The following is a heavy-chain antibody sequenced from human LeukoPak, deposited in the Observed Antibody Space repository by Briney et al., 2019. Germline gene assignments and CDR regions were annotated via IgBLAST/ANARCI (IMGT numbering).Heavy chain of an antibody. CDR3: ARSSWGIAAAGSNYYYYGMDV. D-gene: IGHD6-13*01. CDR2: IIPIRGIA. CDR1: GGTFSSYA. Sequence: SVKVSCKASGGTFSSYAISWVRQAPGQGLEWMGRIIPIRGIANYAQKFQGRVTITADKSTSTAYMELSSLRSEDTAVYYCARSSWGIAAAGSNYYYYGMDVWGQGTTVTVSS. V-gene: IGHV1-69*04. J-gene: IGHJ6*02.